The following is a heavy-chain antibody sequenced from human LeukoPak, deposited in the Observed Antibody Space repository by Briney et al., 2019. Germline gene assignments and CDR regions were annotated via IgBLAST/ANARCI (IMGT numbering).Heavy chain of an antibody. J-gene: IGHJ4*02. CDR1: GFTFSSYA. CDR2: ISGSGGST. V-gene: IGHV3-23*01. Sequence: PGGSLRLSCAASGFTFSSYAMSWVRQAPGKGLEWVSAISGSGGSTYYADSVKGRFTISRDNSKNTLYLQMNSLRAEDTAVYYCAKLSKVWGSGWYYFDYWGQGTLVTVSS. CDR3: AKLSKVWGSGWYYFDY. D-gene: IGHD6-19*01.